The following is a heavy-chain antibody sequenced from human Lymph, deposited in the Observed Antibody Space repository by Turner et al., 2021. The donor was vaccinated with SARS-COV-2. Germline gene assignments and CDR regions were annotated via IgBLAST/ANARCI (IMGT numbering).Heavy chain of an antibody. CDR2: MSGSGGST. CDR3: AKEGGTAMVNFDY. CDR1: GFTFSSYA. Sequence: EVQLLESGGGLVQPGGSLRLSCAASGFTFSSYAVLWVRQAPVRGLVRVSGMSGSGGSTYYADSVKGRFTITRDNSKNTLYMQMNTLGAEDTGVYYCAKEGGTAMVNFDYWGQGTLVTVSS. V-gene: IGHV3-23*01. D-gene: IGHD5-18*01. J-gene: IGHJ4*02.